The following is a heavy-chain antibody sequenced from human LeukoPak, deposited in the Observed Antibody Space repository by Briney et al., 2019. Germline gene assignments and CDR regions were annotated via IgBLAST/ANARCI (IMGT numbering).Heavy chain of an antibody. CDR3: ARDVDYGGSYWYFDL. CDR1: GFTFSSYA. J-gene: IGHJ2*01. Sequence: GGSLRLSCAASGFTFSSYAMSWVRQAPGKGLEWVSYISSSGSTIYYADSVKGRFTISRDNAKNSLYLQMNSLRAEDTAVYYCARDVDYGGSYWYFDLWGRGTLVTVSS. CDR2: ISSSGSTI. V-gene: IGHV3-48*03. D-gene: IGHD4-23*01.